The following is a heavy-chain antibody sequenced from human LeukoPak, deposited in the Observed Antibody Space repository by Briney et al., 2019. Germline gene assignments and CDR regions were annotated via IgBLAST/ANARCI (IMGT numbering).Heavy chain of an antibody. CDR2: INPNSGGT. CDR1: GYTFTGYY. J-gene: IGHJ3*02. Sequence: ASVKVSCKASGYTFTGYYMHWVRQAPGQGLEWMGWINPNSGGTNYAQKFQGRVTMTRDTSISTAYMELSRLRSDDTAVYYCARVYYYDRSSDAFDIWGQGTMVTVSS. D-gene: IGHD3-22*01. CDR3: ARVYYYDRSSDAFDI. V-gene: IGHV1-2*02.